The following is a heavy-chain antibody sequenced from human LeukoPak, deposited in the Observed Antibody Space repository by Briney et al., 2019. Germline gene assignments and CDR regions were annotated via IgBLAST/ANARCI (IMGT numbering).Heavy chain of an antibody. CDR2: INYTGST. Sequence: NPSETLSLTCIVSGGSISSSSFYWGWIRQPPGKGLEWIGTINYTGSTYYDPSLRSRLAISIDTSKNHFSLKLSSVSAADTAVYYCARQVVGRNWFDPWGQGTLVIVSS. D-gene: IGHD2-15*01. CDR3: ARQVVGRNWFDP. J-gene: IGHJ5*02. CDR1: GGSISSSSFY. V-gene: IGHV4-39*01.